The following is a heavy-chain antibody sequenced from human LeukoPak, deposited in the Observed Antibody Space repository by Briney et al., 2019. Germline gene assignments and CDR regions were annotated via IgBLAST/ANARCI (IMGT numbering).Heavy chain of an antibody. J-gene: IGHJ4*02. CDR3: AKDRGIAEN. Sequence: GGSLRLSCSASGFTFSSYAMHWVRQAPGKGLEWVSAISGSGGSTYYADSVKGRFTISRDNSKNALYLQMNSLRAEDTAVYYCAKDRGIAENWGQGTLVTVSS. V-gene: IGHV3-23*01. CDR2: ISGSGGST. D-gene: IGHD3-10*01. CDR1: GFTFSSYA.